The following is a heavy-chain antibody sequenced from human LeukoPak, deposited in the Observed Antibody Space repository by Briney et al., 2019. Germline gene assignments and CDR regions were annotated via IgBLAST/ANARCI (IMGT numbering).Heavy chain of an antibody. CDR3: AKGHSDFGTGSDF. V-gene: IGHV3-23*01. Sequence: PGGSLRLSCAASGFTFSNHAMTWVRQAPGKGLECVSVISGTGGSTYYADSVKGRFTISRDNSKNTLYLQMNSLRAEDTAVYYCAKGHSDFGTGSDFWGQGTRVTVSS. CDR1: GFTFSNHA. D-gene: IGHD4/OR15-4a*01. CDR2: ISGTGGST. J-gene: IGHJ4*02.